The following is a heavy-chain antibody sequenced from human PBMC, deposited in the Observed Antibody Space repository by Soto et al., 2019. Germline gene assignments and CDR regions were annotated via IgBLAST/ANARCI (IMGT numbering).Heavy chain of an antibody. CDR2: MNPNSGNT. Sequence: QVQLVQSGAEVKKPGASVKVSCKASGYTFTSYDINWVRQATGQGLEWMGWMNPNSGNTGYGHKFWGGVTMNREISIFTAYMVLSSLRSEVTAVYYCAGSCIQLWSPLGYWGQGTLVTVSS. D-gene: IGHD5-18*01. CDR1: GYTFTSYD. V-gene: IGHV1-8*01. J-gene: IGHJ4*02. CDR3: AGSCIQLWSPLGY.